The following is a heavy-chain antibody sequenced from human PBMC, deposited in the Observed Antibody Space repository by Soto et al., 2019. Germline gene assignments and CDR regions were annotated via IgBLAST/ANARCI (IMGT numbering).Heavy chain of an antibody. CDR2: IYYSGST. J-gene: IGHJ6*02. CDR3: ARESYSSSWYYYYGMDV. Sequence: SETLSLTCTVSGGSISSYYWSWIRQPPGKGLEWIGYIYYSGSTNYNPSLKSRVTISVDTSKNQFSLKLSSVTAADTAVYYCARESYSSSWYYYYGMDVWGQGTTVTVS. D-gene: IGHD6-13*01. V-gene: IGHV4-59*01. CDR1: GGSISSYY.